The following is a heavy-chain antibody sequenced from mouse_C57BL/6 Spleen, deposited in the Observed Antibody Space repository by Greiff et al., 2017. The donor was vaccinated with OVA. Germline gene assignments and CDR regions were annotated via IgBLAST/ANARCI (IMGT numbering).Heavy chain of an antibody. CDR3: ARTITTVVARVDY. D-gene: IGHD1-1*01. V-gene: IGHV1-72*01. J-gene: IGHJ2*01. CDR1: GYTFTSYW. Sequence: VQLQQSGAELVKPGASVKLSCKASGYTFTSYWMHWVKQRPGRGLEWIGRIDPNSGGTKYNEKFKSKATLTVDKPSSTAYMQLSSLTSEDSAVYYCARTITTVVARVDYWGQGTTLTVSS. CDR2: IDPNSGGT.